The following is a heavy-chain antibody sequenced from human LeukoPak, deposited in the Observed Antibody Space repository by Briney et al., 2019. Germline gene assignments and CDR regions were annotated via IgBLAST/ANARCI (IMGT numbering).Heavy chain of an antibody. V-gene: IGHV3-30*18. D-gene: IGHD3-10*01. Sequence: GGSLRLSCAASGFTFSSYGMHWVRQAPGKGLEWVAVISYDGSNKYYADPVKGRFTISRDNSKNTLYLQMNSLRAEDTAVYYCAKARFGVLLPLWFGEGPWGQGTLVTVSS. CDR1: GFTFSSYG. CDR2: ISYDGSNK. J-gene: IGHJ5*02. CDR3: AKARFGVLLPLWFGEGP.